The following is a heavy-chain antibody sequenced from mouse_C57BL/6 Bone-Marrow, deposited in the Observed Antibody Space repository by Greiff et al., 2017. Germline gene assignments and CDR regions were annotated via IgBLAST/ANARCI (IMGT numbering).Heavy chain of an antibody. Sequence: EVKVEESGGGLVKPGGSLKLSCAASGFTFSSYTMSWVRQTPEKRLEWVATISGGGGNTYYPDSVKGRFTISRYNAKNTLYLQMSSLRSEDTALYYCERHGDYDGGDYWGQGTTLTVSS. CDR1: GFTFSSYT. V-gene: IGHV5-9*01. D-gene: IGHD2-4*01. CDR3: ERHGDYDGGDY. CDR2: ISGGGGNT. J-gene: IGHJ2*01.